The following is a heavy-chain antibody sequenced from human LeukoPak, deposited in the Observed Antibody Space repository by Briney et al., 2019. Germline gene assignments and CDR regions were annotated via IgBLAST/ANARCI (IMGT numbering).Heavy chain of an antibody. Sequence: SETLSLTCTVSGGSISGYYWSWIRQPPGKRLEWIGYIYYSGSTNYNPSLRSRLTMPADTSKNQLSLTVSSVTAADTAVYYCAREGNYGSGRGMDVWGQGTTVTVSS. D-gene: IGHD3-10*01. V-gene: IGHV4-59*01. CDR2: IYYSGST. CDR1: GGSISGYY. J-gene: IGHJ6*02. CDR3: AREGNYGSGRGMDV.